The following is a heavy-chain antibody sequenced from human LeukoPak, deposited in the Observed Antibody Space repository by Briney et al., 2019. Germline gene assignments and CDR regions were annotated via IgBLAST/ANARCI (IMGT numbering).Heavy chain of an antibody. CDR2: IYSGGST. J-gene: IGHJ4*02. CDR3: ARDQVAGTFDY. Sequence: GGSLRLSCAASGFTVSSNYMSWVRQAPGKGLEWVSVIYSGGSTYYADSVKGRFTISRDNSKNSLYLQMNSLRAEDTAVYSCARDQVAGTFDYWGQGTLVTVSS. V-gene: IGHV3-66*01. D-gene: IGHD6-19*01. CDR1: GFTVSSNY.